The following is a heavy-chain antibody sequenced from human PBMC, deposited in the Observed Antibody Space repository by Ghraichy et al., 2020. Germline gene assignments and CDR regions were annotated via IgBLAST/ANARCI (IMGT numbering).Heavy chain of an antibody. Sequence: SETLSLTCTVSGGSISSYYLSWIRHPPGKGLEWIGYVYYNGNTDYIPSLKNRATIFVDTSKNQFSLRLTSVTAADTAVYYCARRGRGYSLYFYGLDIWGQGTTVTVSS. J-gene: IGHJ6*02. CDR2: VYYNGNT. D-gene: IGHD5-18*01. CDR3: ARRGRGYSLYFYGLDI. V-gene: IGHV4-59*08. CDR1: GGSISSYY.